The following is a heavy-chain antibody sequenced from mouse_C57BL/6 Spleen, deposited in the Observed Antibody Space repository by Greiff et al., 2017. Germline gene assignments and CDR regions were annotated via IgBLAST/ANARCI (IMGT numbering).Heavy chain of an antibody. J-gene: IGHJ4*01. V-gene: IGHV1-64*01. D-gene: IGHD1-1*01. CDR2: IHPTSGST. Sequence: QVQLQQPGAELVKPGASVKLSCKASGYTFTSYWMHWVKQRPGQGLEWIGMIHPTSGSTNYNEKFKSKATLTVDKSSSTAYMQLSSLTSEDSAVYYCASTVVSPNYAMDYWGQGTSVTVSS. CDR3: ASTVVSPNYAMDY. CDR1: GYTFTSYW.